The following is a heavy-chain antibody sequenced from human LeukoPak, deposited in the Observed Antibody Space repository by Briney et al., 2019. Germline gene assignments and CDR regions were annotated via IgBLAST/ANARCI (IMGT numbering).Heavy chain of an antibody. CDR1: GGSFSGYY. CDR2: INHSGST. CDR3: ARGDVGADDAFDI. J-gene: IGHJ3*02. V-gene: IGHV4-34*01. D-gene: IGHD1-26*01. Sequence: SETLSLTCAVYGGSFSGYYWSWIRQPPGKGLEWIGEINHSGSTNYNPSLKSRVTISVDTSKNQFSLKLSSVTAADTAVYYCARGDVGADDAFDIWGQGTMVTVSS.